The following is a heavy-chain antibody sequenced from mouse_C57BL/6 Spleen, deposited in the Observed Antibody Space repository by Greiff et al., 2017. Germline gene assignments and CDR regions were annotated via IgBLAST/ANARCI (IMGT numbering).Heavy chain of an antibody. Sequence: QVQLQQPGAELVKPGASVKVSCKASGYTFTSYWMHRVKQRPGQGLEWIGRLHPSDSDTNYNQKFKGKATLTVDKSSSTAYMQLSSLTSEDSAVYYCAISGTGTYFDYWGQGTTLTVSS. J-gene: IGHJ2*01. V-gene: IGHV1-74*01. CDR1: GYTFTSYW. D-gene: IGHD4-1*01. CDR2: LHPSDSDT. CDR3: AISGTGTYFDY.